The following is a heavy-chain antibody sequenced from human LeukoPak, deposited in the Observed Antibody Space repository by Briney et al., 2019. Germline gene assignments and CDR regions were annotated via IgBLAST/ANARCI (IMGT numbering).Heavy chain of an antibody. CDR2: INHSGST. D-gene: IGHD3-9*01. CDR3: ARGVLRYFDWLLAHAFDI. CDR1: GGSFSGYY. V-gene: IGHV4-34*01. J-gene: IGHJ3*02. Sequence: SETLSLTCAVYGGSFSGYYWGWIRQPPGKELEWIGEINHSGSTNYNPSLKSRVTISVDTSKNQFSLKLSSVTAADTAVYYCARGVLRYFDWLLAHAFDIWGQGTMVTVSS.